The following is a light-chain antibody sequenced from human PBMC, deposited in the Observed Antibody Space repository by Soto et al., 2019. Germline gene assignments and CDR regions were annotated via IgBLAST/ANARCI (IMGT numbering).Light chain of an antibody. Sequence: DIQMTQSPSSLSASVGDRVTITCRASQSISSYLSWYQQKPGKAPKLLIYAASNLQSGVPSRFSGSGSGTDFTLTINSLQPEDFATYYCQQSSSTPITFGQGTRLEIK. V-gene: IGKV1-39*01. J-gene: IGKJ5*01. CDR2: AAS. CDR1: QSISSY. CDR3: QQSSSTPIT.